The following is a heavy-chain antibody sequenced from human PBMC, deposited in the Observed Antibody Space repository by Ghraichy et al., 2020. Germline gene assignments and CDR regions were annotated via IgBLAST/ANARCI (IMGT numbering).Heavy chain of an antibody. D-gene: IGHD2-8*01. J-gene: IGHJ4*02. V-gene: IGHV1-18*04. CDR3: TRGGWGLMGVFDY. CDR1: GYTFTGYG. CDR2: INTYNGNT. Sequence: ASVKVSCKASGYTFTGYGITWVRQAPGQGLEWMGWINTYNGNTNYAQNFQGRVTMTTDTSTSTAYMELRSMRSDDTAVYYCTRGGWGLMGVFDYWCQGTLVSVSS.